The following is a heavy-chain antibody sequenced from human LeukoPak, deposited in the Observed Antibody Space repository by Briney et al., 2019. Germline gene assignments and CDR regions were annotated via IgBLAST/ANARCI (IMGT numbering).Heavy chain of an antibody. V-gene: IGHV3-48*02. J-gene: IGHJ4*02. CDR1: GFTFSTYS. D-gene: IGHD6-13*01. CDR2: ISSSSSTI. Sequence: GGSLRLSCAASGFTFSTYSINWVRQAPGKGLEWVSYISSSSSTIFYADSVKGRFTISRDNAKNSLYLQMNSLRDEDTAMYYCARGRSAAGPLHYCDYWGQGALVTASS. CDR3: ARGRSAAGPLHYCDY.